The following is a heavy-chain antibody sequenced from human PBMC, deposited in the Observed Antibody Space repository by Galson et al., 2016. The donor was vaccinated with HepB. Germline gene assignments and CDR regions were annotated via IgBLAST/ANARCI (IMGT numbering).Heavy chain of an antibody. D-gene: IGHD7-27*01. CDR3: ARDVNWGSFPVASGFDS. Sequence: TLSLTCTVSGGSINSGSYYWTWIRQHPGKGLEWIGYIYYTGSTYYNPSLQSRVNISVDTSKTQFSLKLTSVTAADTAVYSCARDVNWGSFPVASGFDSWGQGTRVIVSS. V-gene: IGHV4-31*03. J-gene: IGHJ4*02. CDR1: GGSINSGSYY. CDR2: IYYTGST.